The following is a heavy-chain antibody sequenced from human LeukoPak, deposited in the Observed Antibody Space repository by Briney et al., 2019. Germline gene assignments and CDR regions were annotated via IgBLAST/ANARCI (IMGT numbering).Heavy chain of an antibody. J-gene: IGHJ4*02. CDR2: ISGSGAST. Sequence: GGSLRLSCAASGFTFSNYGLSWVRQAPGKGLEWISAISGSGASTYYADSVKSRFTISRDNSKNTLYLQLNSLRAEDTAVYYCAKVMDRDIVATIRLGSQYYFDYWGQGTLVTVSS. CDR1: GFTFSNYG. V-gene: IGHV3-23*01. D-gene: IGHD5-12*01. CDR3: AKVMDRDIVATIRLGSQYYFDY.